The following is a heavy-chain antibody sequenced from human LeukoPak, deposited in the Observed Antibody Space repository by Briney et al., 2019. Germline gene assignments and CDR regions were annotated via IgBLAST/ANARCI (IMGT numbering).Heavy chain of an antibody. J-gene: IGHJ4*02. CDR3: ARALSDYYGSGSYWDY. D-gene: IGHD3-10*01. CDR1: GFTVSSNY. CDR2: IYSGGST. Sequence: GGSLRLSCAASGFTVSSNYMSWVRQAPGKGLEWVSVIYSGGSTYYADSVKGRFTISRDNSKNTLYLQMNSLRAEDTAVYYCARALSDYYGSGSYWDYWGQGTLVTVSS. V-gene: IGHV3-66*01.